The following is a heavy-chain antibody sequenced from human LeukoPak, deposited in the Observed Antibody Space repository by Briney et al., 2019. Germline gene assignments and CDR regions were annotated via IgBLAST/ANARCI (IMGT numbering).Heavy chain of an antibody. CDR2: IGTAGDT. V-gene: IGHV3-13*01. CDR1: GFTFSGYD. J-gene: IGHJ6*02. Sequence: GGSLRLSCAASGFTFSGYDMHWVRQATGKGLEWVSAIGTAGDTYYPGSVKGRFTISRENAKNSLYLQMNSLRAEDTAVYYCARGGFRVDFWSGSLTKSMGVWGQGTTVTVSS. D-gene: IGHD3-3*01. CDR3: ARGGFRVDFWSGSLTKSMGV.